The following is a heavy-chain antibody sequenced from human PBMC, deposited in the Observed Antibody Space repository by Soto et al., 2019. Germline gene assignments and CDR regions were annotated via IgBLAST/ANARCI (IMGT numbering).Heavy chain of an antibody. D-gene: IGHD6-13*01. Sequence: SETLSLTCTVSGGSISSYYWSWIRQPPGKGLEWIGYIYYSGSTNYNPSLKSRVTISVDTSKNQFSLKLSSVTAADTAVYYCARQYSSSWYGASHYYYYYMDVRGKGTTVTVS. CDR1: GGSISSYY. V-gene: IGHV4-59*08. CDR3: ARQYSSSWYGASHYYYYYMDV. CDR2: IYYSGST. J-gene: IGHJ6*03.